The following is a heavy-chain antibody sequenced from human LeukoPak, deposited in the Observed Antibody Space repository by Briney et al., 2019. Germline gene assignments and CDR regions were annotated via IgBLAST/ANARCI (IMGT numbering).Heavy chain of an antibody. CDR2: IKQDGSEK. J-gene: IGHJ5*02. CDR3: ARKLELRARYNWFDP. V-gene: IGHV3-7*01. D-gene: IGHD1-7*01. CDR1: GFTFSSYW. Sequence: GGSLRLSCAASGFTFSSYWMSWVRQAPGKGLEWVANIKQDGSEKYYADSVKGRFTISRDNAKNSLYLQMNSLRAEDTAVYYCARKLELRARYNWFDPWGQGTLVTVSS.